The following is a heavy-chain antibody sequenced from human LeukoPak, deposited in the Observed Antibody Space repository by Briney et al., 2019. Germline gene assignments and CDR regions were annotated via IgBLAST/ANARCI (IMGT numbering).Heavy chain of an antibody. V-gene: IGHV3-53*01. D-gene: IGHD2-2*01. CDR3: ARDDCSTTSCLGS. CDR1: GFTVSSNY. Sequence: GGSLRLSCAASGFTVSSNYMSWVRQAPGKGLEWVSVIYSDGRTYYADSVKGRFTISRDDSRNTVYLQMNSLRAEDTALYYCARDDCSTTSCLGSWGQGTLVTVSS. CDR2: IYSDGRT. J-gene: IGHJ5*02.